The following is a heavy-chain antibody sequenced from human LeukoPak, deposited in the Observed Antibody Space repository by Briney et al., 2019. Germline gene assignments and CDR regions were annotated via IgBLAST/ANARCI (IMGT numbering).Heavy chain of an antibody. Sequence: SETLSLTCTVSGGSISSGSYYWSWIRQPPGKGLEWIGEINHSGSTNYNPSLKSRVTISVDTSKNQFSLKLSSVTAADTAVYYCARHKSRGWFDPWGQGTLVTVSS. CDR1: GGSISSGSYY. CDR3: ARHKSRGWFDP. D-gene: IGHD3-10*01. V-gene: IGHV4-39*01. CDR2: INHSGST. J-gene: IGHJ5*02.